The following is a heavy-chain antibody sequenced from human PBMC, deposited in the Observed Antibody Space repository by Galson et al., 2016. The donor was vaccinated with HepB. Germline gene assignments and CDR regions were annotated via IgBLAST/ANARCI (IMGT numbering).Heavy chain of an antibody. V-gene: IGHV3-74*01. CDR2: IHSDGSTT. CDR1: GFIFSNYW. J-gene: IGHJ2*01. Sequence: SLRLSCAASGFIFSNYWMHWVRQAPGKGLVWVSRIHSDGSTTSYADSVKGRFTISRDDAKNTLYLQMNTLRVEDTAVYYCTRETRWYFDLWGRGTLLTVSS. CDR3: TRETRWYFDL.